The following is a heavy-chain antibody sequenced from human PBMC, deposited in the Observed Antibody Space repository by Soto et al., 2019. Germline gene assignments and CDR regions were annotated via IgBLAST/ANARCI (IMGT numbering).Heavy chain of an antibody. Sequence: GGSLRLSCAASGFTFSSYWMSWVRQAPGKGLEWVANIKQDGSEKYYVDSVKGRFTISRDNSKNTLYLQMNSLRAEDTAVYYCAREMTSLVAATGVFDYWGQGTLVTVSS. J-gene: IGHJ4*02. D-gene: IGHD2-15*01. V-gene: IGHV3-7*01. CDR1: GFTFSSYW. CDR3: AREMTSLVAATGVFDY. CDR2: IKQDGSEK.